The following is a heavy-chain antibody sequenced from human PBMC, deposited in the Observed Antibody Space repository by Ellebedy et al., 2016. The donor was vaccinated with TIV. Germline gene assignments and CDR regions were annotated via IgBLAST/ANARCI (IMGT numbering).Heavy chain of an antibody. V-gene: IGHV1-69*06. Sequence: SVKVSXXASGGTFSSYAISWVRQAPGQGLEWMGGIIPIFGTANYAQKFQGRVTITADKSTSTAYMELSSLRSEDTAVYYCARDGTEGTMVRGVIYYYYGMDVWGQGTTVTVSS. CDR2: IIPIFGTA. D-gene: IGHD3-10*01. J-gene: IGHJ6*02. CDR1: GGTFSSYA. CDR3: ARDGTEGTMVRGVIYYYYGMDV.